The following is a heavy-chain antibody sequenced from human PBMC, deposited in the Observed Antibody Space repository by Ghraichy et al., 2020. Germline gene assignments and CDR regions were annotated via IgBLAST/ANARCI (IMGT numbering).Heavy chain of an antibody. V-gene: IGHV4-34*01. D-gene: IGHD3-10*01. J-gene: IGHJ4*02. CDR3: ARGRGGVLLWFRELTLFDY. Sequence: SETLSLTCAVYGGSFSGYYWSWIRQPPGKGLEWIGEINHSGSTNYNPSLKSRVTISVDTSKNQFSLKLSSVTAADTAVYYCARGRGGVLLWFRELTLFDYWGQGTLVTVSS. CDR2: INHSGST. CDR1: GGSFSGYY.